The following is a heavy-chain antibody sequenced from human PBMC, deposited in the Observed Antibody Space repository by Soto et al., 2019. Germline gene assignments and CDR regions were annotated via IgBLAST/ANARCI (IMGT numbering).Heavy chain of an antibody. V-gene: IGHV1-69*06. CDR2: IIPISGTA. J-gene: IGHJ6*02. CDR3: ARSQGSSTSLEIYYYYYYGMDV. D-gene: IGHD2-2*01. Sequence: QVQLVQSGAEVKKPGSSVKVSCKASGGTFSSYAISWVRQAPGQGLEWMGGIIPISGTANYAQKFQGRVTITADKSTSTAYMELSSLSSEDTAVYYCARSQGSSTSLEIYYYYYYGMDVWGQGTTVTVSS. CDR1: GGTFSSYA.